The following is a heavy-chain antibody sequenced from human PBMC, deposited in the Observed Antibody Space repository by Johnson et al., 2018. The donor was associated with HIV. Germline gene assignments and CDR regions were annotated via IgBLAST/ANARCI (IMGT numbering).Heavy chain of an antibody. Sequence: VQLVESGGGVVQPGGSLRLSCAASGFTFSSYGMHWVRQAPGKGLEWVGRIKSKTDGVTTDYAAPVKGRFTISRDDSKNTLYLQMNSLKTEDTAVYYCTTVLRPKPLDAFDIWGQGTMVTVSS. J-gene: IGHJ3*02. CDR3: TTVLRPKPLDAFDI. CDR2: IKSKTDGVTT. CDR1: GFTFSSYG. V-gene: IGHV3-15*01.